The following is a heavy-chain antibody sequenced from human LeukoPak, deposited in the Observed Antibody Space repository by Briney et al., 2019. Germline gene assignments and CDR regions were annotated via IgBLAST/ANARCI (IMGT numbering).Heavy chain of an antibody. V-gene: IGHV3-7*01. Sequence: GGSLRLSCAASGFTFSSYWMSWVRQTPGKGLEWVANINQGESEKYYVDSVKGRFTISRENAKNSLYLQMNSLRVEDTAVYYCAKDLVKRIAAAGTYAFDIWGQGTMVTVSS. CDR1: GFTFSSYW. J-gene: IGHJ3*02. D-gene: IGHD6-13*01. CDR3: AKDLVKRIAAAGTYAFDI. CDR2: INQGESEK.